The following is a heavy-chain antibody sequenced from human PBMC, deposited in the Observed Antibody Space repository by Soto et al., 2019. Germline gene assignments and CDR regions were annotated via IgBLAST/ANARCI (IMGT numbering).Heavy chain of an antibody. CDR2: IWYDGSNK. CDR1: GFTFSSYG. Sequence: ESGGGVVQPGRSLRLSCVASGFTFSSYGMHWVRQAPGKGLEWVAVIWYDGSNKYYADSVKGRFTISRDNSKNTLYLQMNSLRAEDTAVYYCARDRMYYDSSGYYDYWGQGTLVTVSS. D-gene: IGHD3-22*01. CDR3: ARDRMYYDSSGYYDY. J-gene: IGHJ4*02. V-gene: IGHV3-33*01.